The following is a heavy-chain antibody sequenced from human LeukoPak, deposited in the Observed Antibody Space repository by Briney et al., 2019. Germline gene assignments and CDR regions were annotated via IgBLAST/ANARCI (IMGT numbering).Heavy chain of an antibody. CDR1: GYTFTSYD. Sequence: ASVKVSCKASGYTFTSYDINWVRQAPGQGLEWMGWMNPNSGNTGYAQKFHGRVTMTRNTSISTAYMELSSLRSEDTAVYYCARGPKKYRYYSNYVFGYWGQGTLVTVSS. CDR3: ARGPKKYRYYSNYVFGY. J-gene: IGHJ4*02. V-gene: IGHV1-8*01. D-gene: IGHD4-11*01. CDR2: MNPNSGNT.